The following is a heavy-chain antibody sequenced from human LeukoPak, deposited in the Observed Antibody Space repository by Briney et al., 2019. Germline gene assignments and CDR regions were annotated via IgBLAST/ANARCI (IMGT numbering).Heavy chain of an antibody. Sequence: GRSLRLSCAASGFTFSSYAMSWVRQAPGKGLEWVSAITGSGGSTYYADSVKGRFTISRDNSKNTLYLQMNSLRAEDTAVYYCARDSGSYYYGMDVWGQGTTVTVSS. J-gene: IGHJ6*02. V-gene: IGHV3-23*01. CDR2: ITGSGGST. CDR1: GFTFSSYA. D-gene: IGHD3-10*01. CDR3: ARDSGSYYYGMDV.